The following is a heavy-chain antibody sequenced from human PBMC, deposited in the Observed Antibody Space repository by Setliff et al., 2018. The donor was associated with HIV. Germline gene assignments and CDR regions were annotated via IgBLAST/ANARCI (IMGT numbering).Heavy chain of an antibody. V-gene: IGHV3-13*01. CDR2: IGAGGDT. Sequence: GGSLRLSCEASGFTFSDYDFHWVRQAAGKGLEWVSAIGAGGDTYYVDSVKGRFTISRDNSKNTLYLQMNSLRAEDTAVYYCAKRGSTVETRYLDSWGQGTLVTVSS. J-gene: IGHJ4*02. D-gene: IGHD4-17*01. CDR1: GFTFSDYD. CDR3: AKRGSTVETRYLDS.